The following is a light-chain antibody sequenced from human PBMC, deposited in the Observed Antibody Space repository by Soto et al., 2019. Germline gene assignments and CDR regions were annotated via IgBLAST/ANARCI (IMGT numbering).Light chain of an antibody. CDR1: QNIDSW. V-gene: IGKV1-5*01. J-gene: IGKJ1*01. Sequence: DIQMAQSPSTLSASVGDRVTITCRASQNIDSWLAWYQHKPGKAAKVLIYDASNLETGVPSRFSGSGSGTEFSLTISSLRPDDFATYYCPQYNTYPLTFGQGTKVEIK. CDR3: PQYNTYPLT. CDR2: DAS.